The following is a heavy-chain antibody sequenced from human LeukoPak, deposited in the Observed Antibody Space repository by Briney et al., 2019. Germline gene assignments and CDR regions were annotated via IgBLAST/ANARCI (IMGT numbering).Heavy chain of an antibody. CDR2: IYYSGST. CDR3: ARHGDDSRWELNS. Sequence: SETLSLTCTVSGGSISSYYWSWIRQPPGKGLEWIGYIYYSGSTNYNPSLKSRVTISVDTSKNQFSLKLSSVTAADTAVYYCARHGDDSRWELNSWGQGSLVTVSS. V-gene: IGHV4-59*08. D-gene: IGHD1-26*01. CDR1: GGSISSYY. J-gene: IGHJ4*02.